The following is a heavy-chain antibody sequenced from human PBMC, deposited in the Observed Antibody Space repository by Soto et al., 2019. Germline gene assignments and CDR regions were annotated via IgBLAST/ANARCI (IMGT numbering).Heavy chain of an antibody. CDR2: IYWDDDK. CDR1: GFSLSPSGVG. V-gene: IGHV2-5*02. CDR3: AHINITMIVVAP. Sequence: SGPMLVNPTKTLTLTCTFSGFSLSPSGVGVGWIRQPPGKALEWLALIYWDDDKRYSPSLKSRLTITKDTSKNQVVLTMTNMDPVDTATYYCAHINITMIVVAPWGQGTLVTVSS. J-gene: IGHJ5*02. D-gene: IGHD3-22*01.